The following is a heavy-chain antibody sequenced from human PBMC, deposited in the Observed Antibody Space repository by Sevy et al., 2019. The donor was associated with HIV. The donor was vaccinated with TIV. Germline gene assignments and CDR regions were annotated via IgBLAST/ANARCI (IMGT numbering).Heavy chain of an antibody. CDR1: GGSISSSSYY. CDR2: IYYSGST. Sequence: SETLSLTCTVSGGSISSSSYYWGWIRQPPGKGLEWIGSIYYSGSTYYNPSLKSRVTISVDTSKNQFSLKLSSVTAADTAVYYCATSNEGSSPGACFDYWGQGTLVTVSS. D-gene: IGHD6-6*01. J-gene: IGHJ4*02. CDR3: ATSNEGSSPGACFDY. V-gene: IGHV4-39*01.